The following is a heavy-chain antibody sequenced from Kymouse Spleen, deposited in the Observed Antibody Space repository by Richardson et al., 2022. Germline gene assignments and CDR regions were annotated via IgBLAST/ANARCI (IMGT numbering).Heavy chain of an antibody. D-gene: IGHD3-10*01. CDR1: GFTFSSYG. J-gene: IGHJ4*02. CDR2: IWYDGSNK. CDR3: ARDGVVRGVILDY. V-gene: IGHV3-33*01. Sequence: QVQLVESGGGVVQPGRSLRLSCAASGFTFSSYGMHWVRQAPGKGLEWVAVIWYDGSNKYYADSVKGRFTISRDNSKNTLYLQMNSLRAEDTAVYYCARDGVVRGVILDYWGQGTLVTVSS.